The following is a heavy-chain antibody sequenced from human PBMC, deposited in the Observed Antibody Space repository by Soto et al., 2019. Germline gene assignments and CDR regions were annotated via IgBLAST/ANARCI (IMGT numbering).Heavy chain of an antibody. CDR2: IYWDDDK. V-gene: IGHV2-5*02. CDR1: GFSLSTSGVG. J-gene: IGHJ4*02. D-gene: IGHD3-10*01. Sequence: QITLKESGPTLVKPTQTLTLTCTFSGFSLSTSGVGVGWIRQPPGKALEWLALIYWDDDKRYSPSLRSKLTITKDTSEKQVVLTMTNMDPVDTATYYCAHRPLYYGSADKAFYFEYWGQGTLVTVSS. CDR3: AHRPLYYGSADKAFYFEY.